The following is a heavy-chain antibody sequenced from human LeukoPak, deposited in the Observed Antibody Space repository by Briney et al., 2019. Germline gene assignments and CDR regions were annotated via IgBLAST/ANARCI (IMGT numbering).Heavy chain of an antibody. CDR2: INPNSGGT. D-gene: IGHD1-26*01. CDR3: ARDRGSYFSDAFDI. J-gene: IGHJ3*02. CDR1: GYTFTGYY. Sequence: GASVKVSCKASGYTFTGYYMHWVRQAPGQGLEWMGWINPNSGGTNYAQKFQGRVTMTRDTSISTVYMELSRLRSDDTAVYYCARDRGSYFSDAFDIWGQGTMVTVSS. V-gene: IGHV1-2*02.